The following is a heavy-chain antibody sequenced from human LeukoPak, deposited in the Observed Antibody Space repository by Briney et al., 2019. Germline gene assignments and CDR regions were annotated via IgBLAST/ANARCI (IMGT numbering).Heavy chain of an antibody. J-gene: IGHJ4*02. CDR2: INHSGST. Sequence: SETLSLTCAVYGGSFSGYYWSWIRQPPGKGLEWIGEINHSGSTNYNPSLKSRVTISVDTSKNQFSLKLSSVTAADTAVYYCTRGLNRGWYREYFGCWGQGTLVTVSS. CDR3: TRGLNRGWYREYFGC. V-gene: IGHV4-34*01. CDR1: GGSFSGYY. D-gene: IGHD6-19*01.